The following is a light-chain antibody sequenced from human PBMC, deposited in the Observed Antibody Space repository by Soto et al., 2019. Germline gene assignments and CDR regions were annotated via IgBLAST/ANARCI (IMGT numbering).Light chain of an antibody. Sequence: PHSVSESPGKTVTISCTRSSGRIASNYVQWYQQRPGSAPTTVIYEDNQRPSGVPDRFSGSIDRSSNSASLTISGLKTEDEADYYCQSYDSRNVVFGGGTKVTVL. CDR3: QSYDSRNVV. V-gene: IGLV6-57*03. CDR2: EDN. J-gene: IGLJ3*02. CDR1: SGRIASNY.